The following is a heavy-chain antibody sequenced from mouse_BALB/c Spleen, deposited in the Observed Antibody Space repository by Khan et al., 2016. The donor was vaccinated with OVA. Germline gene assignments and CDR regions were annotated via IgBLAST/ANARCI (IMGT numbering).Heavy chain of an antibody. CDR1: GFSLTDYG. V-gene: IGHV2-6-5*01. D-gene: IGHD1-1*02. CDR2: IWGGGST. CDR3: AKGLWSYYFALDY. Sequence: VQLQESGPGLVAPSQSLSITCTVSGFSLTDYGVSWIRQPPGKGLEWLGVIWGGGSTYCNSALKSRLSISKDNSKSQVFLQMNSLQTDDTAMYFCAKGLWSYYFALDYGGQGTSVTVAS. J-gene: IGHJ4*01.